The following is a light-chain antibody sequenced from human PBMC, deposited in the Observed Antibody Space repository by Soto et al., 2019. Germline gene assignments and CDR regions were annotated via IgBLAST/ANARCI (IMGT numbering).Light chain of an antibody. Sequence: EIVLTQSPGTLSLSPGERATLSCMSRQSVSSSYLAWYQQKPGQAPRLLIYGASSRATGIPDRFSGSGSGTDFTLTISRLEPEDFAVYYGQQYGSLFPCGQGTKLEIK. CDR1: QSVSSSY. V-gene: IGKV3-20*01. CDR3: QQYGSLFP. CDR2: GAS. J-gene: IGKJ2*01.